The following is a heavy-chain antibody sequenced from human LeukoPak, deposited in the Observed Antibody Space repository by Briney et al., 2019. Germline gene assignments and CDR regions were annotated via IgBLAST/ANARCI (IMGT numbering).Heavy chain of an antibody. CDR1: GFTFSNYA. J-gene: IGHJ3*02. D-gene: IGHD2-21*02. CDR3: TSHTGTGDAFRPFHI. Sequence: GGSLRLSCAASGFTFSNYAMGWVRQAPGKGLEWVSFINSRSSTIYYADSVKGRFTISRDNAKNSLYLQMNSLRAEDTAVYYCTSHTGTGDAFRPFHIWGQGTMVTVSS. CDR2: INSRSSTI. V-gene: IGHV3-48*04.